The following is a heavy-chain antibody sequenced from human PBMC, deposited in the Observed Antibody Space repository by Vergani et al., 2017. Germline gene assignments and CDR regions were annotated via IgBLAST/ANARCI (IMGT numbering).Heavy chain of an antibody. CDR3: TKAGQYDSDNFHDS. Sequence: QVQLVESGGGVVQPGGSLRLSCIASGFTFRIYGMHWVRQAPGKGLEWVAFIRYDGTKRFYGEAVKGRFTISRDNSQNTVFLQMNSLRADDSAVYYCTKAGQYDSDNFHDSWGQGALVTGAS. D-gene: IGHD3-22*01. CDR2: IRYDGTKR. J-gene: IGHJ1*01. V-gene: IGHV3-30*02. CDR1: GFTFRIYG.